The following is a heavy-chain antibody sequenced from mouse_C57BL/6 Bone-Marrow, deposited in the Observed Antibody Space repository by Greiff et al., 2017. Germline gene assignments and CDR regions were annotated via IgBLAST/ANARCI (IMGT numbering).Heavy chain of an antibody. CDR3: ARSGYSNYPRAFDY. D-gene: IGHD2-5*01. CDR2: INPNNGGT. V-gene: IGHV1-26*01. CDR1: GYTFTDYY. Sequence: EVQLQQSGPELVKPGASVKISCKASGYTFTDYYMNWVKQSHGKSLEWIGDINPNNGGTSYNQKFKGKATLTVDKSSSTAYMELRSLTSEDSAVYYCARSGYSNYPRAFDYWGQGTTLTVSS. J-gene: IGHJ2*01.